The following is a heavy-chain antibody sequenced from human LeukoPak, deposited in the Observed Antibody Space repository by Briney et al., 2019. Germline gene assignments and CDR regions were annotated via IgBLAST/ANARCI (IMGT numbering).Heavy chain of an antibody. CDR2: ISYDGSNK. Sequence: GGSLRLSCAASGFTFSSYAMHWVRQAPGKGLEWVAVISYDGSNKYYADSVKGRFTISRDNSKNTLYLQMNSLRAEDTAVYYCASPSAAYSGYDSYFDYWGQGSLVTVSS. CDR3: ASPSAAYSGYDSYFDY. CDR1: GFTFSSYA. V-gene: IGHV3-30-3*01. D-gene: IGHD5-12*01. J-gene: IGHJ4*02.